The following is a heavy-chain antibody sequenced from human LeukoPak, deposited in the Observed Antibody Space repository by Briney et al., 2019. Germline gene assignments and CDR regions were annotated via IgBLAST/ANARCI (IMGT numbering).Heavy chain of an antibody. CDR3: GSGSYYFDY. D-gene: IGHD3-10*01. Sequence: PSETLSLTCTVSGGSISSYYWSWIRQPPGKGLEWIGYIYYSGSTKYNPSLKSRVTKSVGTSKNQFSLKLSSVTAADTAVYYCGSGSYYFDYWGQGTLVTVST. CDR2: IYYSGST. V-gene: IGHV4-59*08. J-gene: IGHJ4*02. CDR1: GGSISSYY.